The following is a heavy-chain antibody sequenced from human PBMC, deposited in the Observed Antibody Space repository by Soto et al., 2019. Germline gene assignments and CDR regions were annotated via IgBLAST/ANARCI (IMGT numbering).Heavy chain of an antibody. J-gene: IGHJ5*02. CDR2: ISGSGGST. Sequence: GGSLRLSCAASGFTFSSYAMSWVRQAPGKGLEWVSAISGSGGSTYYADSVKGRFTISRDNSKNTLYLQMNSLRAEDTAVYYCAKEAWWELLTAGLFDLWGQGTLVTVSS. D-gene: IGHD1-26*01. CDR1: GFTFSSYA. V-gene: IGHV3-23*01. CDR3: AKEAWWELLTAGLFDL.